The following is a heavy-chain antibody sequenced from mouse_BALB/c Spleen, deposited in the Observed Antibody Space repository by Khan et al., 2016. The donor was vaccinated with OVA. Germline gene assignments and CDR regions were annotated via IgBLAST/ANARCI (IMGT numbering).Heavy chain of an antibody. CDR2: ISSGGSYT. V-gene: IGHV5-6-4*01. Sequence: EVELVESGGDLVRPGGSLKLSCAASGFSFSTYSMSWVRQTPEKRLEWVATISSGGSYTYSPDSVKGRFTISRDNAKNTLYLQMSSLKSEDTAMYYCTRHRGYYGYNPYFDYWGQGTTRTVSS. CDR1: GFSFSTYS. CDR3: TRHRGYYGYNPYFDY. J-gene: IGHJ2*01. D-gene: IGHD1-1*01.